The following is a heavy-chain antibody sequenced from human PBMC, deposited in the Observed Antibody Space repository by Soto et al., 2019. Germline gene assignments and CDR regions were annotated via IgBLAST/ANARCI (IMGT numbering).Heavy chain of an antibody. CDR3: ARALHYRGSGSDFGYYGLDV. J-gene: IGHJ6*02. V-gene: IGHV3-33*01. D-gene: IGHD3-10*01. CDR1: GFTFSNYG. Sequence: QVQLVESGGGVVQPGRSLRLSCAASGFTFSNYGMHWVRQAPGKGLEWVAVIWYDGSDKFYADSVKGRFTISRDNSKNTLYLQMNSLRAEDTAVYYCARALHYRGSGSDFGYYGLDVWGQGTTVTVSS. CDR2: IWYDGSDK.